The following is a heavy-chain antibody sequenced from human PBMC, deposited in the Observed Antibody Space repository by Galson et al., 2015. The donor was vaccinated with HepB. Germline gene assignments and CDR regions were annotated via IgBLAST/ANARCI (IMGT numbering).Heavy chain of an antibody. CDR3: AREAAGGAGYFDH. CDR2: IIPRLGIT. D-gene: IGHD6-13*01. Sequence: KVSCKASGDTFTSYSFSWVRQAPGQGLEWMGRIIPRLGITNQAQKFQGRVTITADTSATTAYMELSSLGSEDTAVYYCAREAAGGAGYFDHWGQGTLVTVSS. CDR1: GDTFTSYS. J-gene: IGHJ4*02. V-gene: IGHV1-69*04.